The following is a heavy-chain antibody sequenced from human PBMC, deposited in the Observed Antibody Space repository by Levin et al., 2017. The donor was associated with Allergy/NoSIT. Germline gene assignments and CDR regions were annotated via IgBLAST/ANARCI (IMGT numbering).Heavy chain of an antibody. CDR3: VKGGSMVTSDY. Sequence: HPGGSLRLSCAASGFTVSNNYMSWVRQAPGKGLEWVSVIYSGGSTYFADSVKGRFTISRDNSKNTLYLQMNSLRAEDTAVYYCVKGGSMVTSDYWGQGTLVTVSS. J-gene: IGHJ4*02. D-gene: IGHD4/OR15-4a*01. V-gene: IGHV3-53*01. CDR2: IYSGGST. CDR1: GFTVSNNY.